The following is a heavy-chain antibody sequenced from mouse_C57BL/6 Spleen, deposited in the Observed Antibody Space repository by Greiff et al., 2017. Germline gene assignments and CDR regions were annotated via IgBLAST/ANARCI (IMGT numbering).Heavy chain of an antibody. V-gene: IGHV5-4*01. CDR1: GFTFSSYA. J-gene: IGHJ3*01. Sequence: EVQLVESGGGLVKPGGSLKLSCAASGFTFSSYAMSWVRQTPEKRLEWVATISDGGSYTYYPDNVKGRFTISRDNAKNNLYLQMSHLKSEDTAMYDCARDYGSSYDWFAYWGQGTLVTVSA. CDR2: ISDGGSYT. D-gene: IGHD1-1*01. CDR3: ARDYGSSYDWFAY.